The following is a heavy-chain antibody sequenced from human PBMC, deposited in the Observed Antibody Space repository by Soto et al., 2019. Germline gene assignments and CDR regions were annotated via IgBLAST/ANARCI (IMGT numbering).Heavy chain of an antibody. CDR1: GYTFTSYA. CDR2: INAGNGNT. D-gene: IGHD1-7*01. CDR3: ASREYNWNYGYYYYGMDV. Sequence: GASVKVSCKASGYTFTSYAMHWVRQAPGQRLEWMGWINAGNGNTKYSQKLQGRVTITRDTSASTANMELSSLRSEDTAVNYCASREYNWNYGYYYYGMDVWGQGTTVTVSS. J-gene: IGHJ6*02. V-gene: IGHV1-3*01.